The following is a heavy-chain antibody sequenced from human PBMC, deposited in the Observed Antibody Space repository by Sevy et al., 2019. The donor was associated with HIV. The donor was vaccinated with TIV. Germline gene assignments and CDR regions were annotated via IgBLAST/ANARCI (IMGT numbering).Heavy chain of an antibody. Sequence: SENLSLTCAVSGYSIISGYYWGWIRQPPGKGLEWIGNIYHSGSTYYNPSLKSRVTISLDTSKNQFSLRLSSVTAADTAVYYCARGVRSVGAPNFDYWGQGTLVSVSS. CDR3: ARGVRSVGAPNFDY. J-gene: IGHJ4*02. V-gene: IGHV4-38-2*01. D-gene: IGHD2-21*01. CDR2: IYHSGST. CDR1: GYSIISGYY.